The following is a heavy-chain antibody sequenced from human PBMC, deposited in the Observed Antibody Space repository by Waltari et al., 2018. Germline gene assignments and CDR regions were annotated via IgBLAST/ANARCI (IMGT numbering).Heavy chain of an antibody. CDR3: ARDSGAAADPGDYYYYMDV. CDR2: IIPIFGTA. D-gene: IGHD6-13*01. Sequence: QVQLVQSGAEVKKPGSSVKVSCKASGGTFSSYAISWVRQAPGQGLEWMGGIIPIFGTANYAQKFQGRVTITTDESTSTAYMELSSLRSEDTAVYYCARDSGAAADPGDYYYYMDVWGKGTTVTVSS. J-gene: IGHJ6*03. V-gene: IGHV1-69*05. CDR1: GGTFSSYA.